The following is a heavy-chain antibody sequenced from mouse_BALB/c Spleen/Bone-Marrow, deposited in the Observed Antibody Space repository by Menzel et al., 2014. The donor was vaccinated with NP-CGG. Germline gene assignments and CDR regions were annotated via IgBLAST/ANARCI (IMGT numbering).Heavy chain of an antibody. CDR3: ARAGGYDGFAY. CDR1: GYTFTSYW. CDR2: ISPSNGRA. V-gene: IGHV1S81*02. Sequence: QVQLKQSGAELVKPGASVKLSCKASGYTFTSYWMHWVKQRPGQGLEWIGEISPSNGRADYNEKFRSKATLTVDRSSSTAYMQLSSLTSEDSAVYYCARAGGYDGFAYWGQGTLVTGSA. J-gene: IGHJ3*01. D-gene: IGHD2-2*01.